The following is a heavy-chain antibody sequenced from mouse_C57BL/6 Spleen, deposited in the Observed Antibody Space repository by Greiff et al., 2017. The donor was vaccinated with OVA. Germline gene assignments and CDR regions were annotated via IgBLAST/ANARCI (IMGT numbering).Heavy chain of an antibody. CDR1: GYTFTSYW. J-gene: IGHJ2*01. CDR3: ARAYGNYYFDY. CDR2: IDPSDSYT. Sequence: QVQLQQPGAELVMPGASVKLSCKASGYTFTSYWMHWVKQRPGQGLEWIGEIDPSDSYTNYNQKFKGKSTLTVDKSSSTAYMQLSSLTSEDSAVYYCARAYGNYYFDYWGRGTTLTVSS. V-gene: IGHV1-69*01. D-gene: IGHD2-10*02.